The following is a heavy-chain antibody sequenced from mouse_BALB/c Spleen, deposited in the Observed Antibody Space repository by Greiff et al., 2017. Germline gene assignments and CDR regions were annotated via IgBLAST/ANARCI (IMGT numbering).Heavy chain of an antibody. Sequence: EVQGVESGGGLVQPGGSRKLSCAASGFTFSSFGMHWVRQAPEKGLEWVAYISSGSSTIYYADTVKGRFTISRDNPKNTLFLQMTSLRSEDTAMYYCARSGGTWDYWGQGTSVTVSA. CDR1: GFTFSSFG. J-gene: IGHJ4*01. D-gene: IGHD2-14*01. CDR3: ARSGGTWDY. CDR2: ISSGSSTI. V-gene: IGHV5-17*02.